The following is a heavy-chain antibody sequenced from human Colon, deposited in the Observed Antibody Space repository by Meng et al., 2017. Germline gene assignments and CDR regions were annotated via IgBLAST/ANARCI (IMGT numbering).Heavy chain of an antibody. J-gene: IGHJ4*02. Sequence: VQVVESGGVVVQPGGSLRLSCAASGFTFDTYAMRWVRQAPGKGLEWVSAIGASGATTYYADSVKGRFTISRDNSKSTVYLQMNGLRAEDTAVYYCARVFGTYYFDCWGQGTLVTVSS. CDR1: GFTFDTYA. CDR3: ARVFGTYYFDC. V-gene: IGHV3-23*04. CDR2: IGASGATT. D-gene: IGHD3-10*01.